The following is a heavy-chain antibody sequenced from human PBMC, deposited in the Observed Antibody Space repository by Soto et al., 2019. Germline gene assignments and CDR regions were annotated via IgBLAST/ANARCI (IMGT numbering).Heavy chain of an antibody. J-gene: IGHJ3*02. D-gene: IGHD6-6*01. V-gene: IGHV3-23*01. Sequence: GESLKISCAASGFTFSSYAMSWVRQAPGKGLEWVSAISGSGGSTYYADSVKGRFTISRDNSKNTLYLQMNSLRAEDTAVYYCAKRRGIAARRGAFDIWGQGTMVTVSS. CDR3: AKRRGIAARRGAFDI. CDR2: ISGSGGST. CDR1: GFTFSSYA.